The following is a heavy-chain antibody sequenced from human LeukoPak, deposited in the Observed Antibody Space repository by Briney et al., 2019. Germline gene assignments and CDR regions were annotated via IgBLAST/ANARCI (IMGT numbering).Heavy chain of an antibody. D-gene: IGHD3-10*01. J-gene: IGHJ4*02. Sequence: SETLSLTCTVSGDSIRNYYWSWIRQPPGKGLEWIGYIHSTGSSNYNPSLKSRVTISVDTSKNQFSLKLSSVTAADTAVYYCARHVDYYGSGSYSRWGQGTLVTVSS. V-gene: IGHV4-59*08. CDR1: GDSIRNYY. CDR2: IHSTGSS. CDR3: ARHVDYYGSGSYSR.